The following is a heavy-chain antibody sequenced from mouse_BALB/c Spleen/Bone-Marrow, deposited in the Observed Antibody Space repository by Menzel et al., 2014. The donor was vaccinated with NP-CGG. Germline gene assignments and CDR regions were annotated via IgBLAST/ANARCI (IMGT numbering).Heavy chain of an antibody. CDR1: GYTFTSYW. CDR3: ARWGITLAY. V-gene: IGHV1S81*02. Sequence: VQLQQSGAVLVKPGASVKLSCKASGYTFTSYWMHWVKQRPGQGLEWIGEINPSNGRTNYNEKFKSKATLTVDKSSSTAYMQLSSLTSEDSAVYYCARWGITLAYWGQGTLVTVSA. J-gene: IGHJ3*01. D-gene: IGHD2-4*01. CDR2: INPSNGRT.